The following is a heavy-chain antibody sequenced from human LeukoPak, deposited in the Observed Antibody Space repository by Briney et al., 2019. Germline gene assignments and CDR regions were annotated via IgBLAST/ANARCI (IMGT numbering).Heavy chain of an antibody. D-gene: IGHD2/OR15-2a*01. V-gene: IGHV3-30*04. J-gene: IGHJ4*02. CDR1: GFTFNNYA. CDR2: VSSDGTTT. Sequence: PGRSLRLSCAASGFTFNNYAMHWVRQAPGKGLEWVSIVSSDGTTTYYADSVKGRFTISRDNPKNTLYLQMNSLRPEDTAVYYCARVKWNTPNSFLVNYCGQGSLVTVSS. CDR3: ARVKWNTPNSFLVNY.